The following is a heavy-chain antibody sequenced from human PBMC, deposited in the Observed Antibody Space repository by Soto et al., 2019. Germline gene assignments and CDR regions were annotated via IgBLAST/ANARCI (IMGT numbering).Heavy chain of an antibody. CDR2: ISRDGSIK. CDR1: GFTFSRYA. Sequence: PWGSLRLSCAASGFTFSRYAMHWVRQAPGEGLEWVAVISRDGSIKYYGDSVKGRFTVSRDNSNNTLYLSMTSLRPDDTAVFYCARSRNGAVPDSINFGGQRTLVTSPQ. D-gene: IGHD2-8*01. J-gene: IGHJ4*02. V-gene: IGHV3-30-3*01. CDR3: ARSRNGAVPDSINF.